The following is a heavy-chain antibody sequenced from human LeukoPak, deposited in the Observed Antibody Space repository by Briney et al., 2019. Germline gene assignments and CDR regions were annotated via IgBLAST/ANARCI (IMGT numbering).Heavy chain of an antibody. Sequence: GGSLRLSCAASGFTFSSYGMHWVRQAPGKGLEWVAVIWYDGSNKYYADSVKGRFTISRDNSKNTLYLQMNSLRAEDTAVYYCARDPSYCSSTSCYVGSPLYYYYPMDVWGQGTTVTVSS. J-gene: IGHJ6*02. CDR1: GFTFSSYG. CDR2: IWYDGSNK. V-gene: IGHV3-33*01. CDR3: ARDPSYCSSTSCYVGSPLYYYYPMDV. D-gene: IGHD2-2*01.